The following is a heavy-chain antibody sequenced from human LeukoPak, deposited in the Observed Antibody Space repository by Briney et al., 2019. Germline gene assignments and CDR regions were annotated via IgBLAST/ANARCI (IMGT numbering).Heavy chain of an antibody. CDR1: GFTFSSYE. Sequence: GGSLRPSCAASGFTFSSYEMNWVRQAPGKGLEWVSYISSSRSTIYYADSVKGRFTISRDNAKNSLYLQMNSLRVEDTAVYYCARDATPQYSSGWVYFDYWGQGTLVTVSS. V-gene: IGHV3-48*03. CDR2: ISSSRSTI. J-gene: IGHJ4*02. CDR3: ARDATPQYSSGWVYFDY. D-gene: IGHD6-19*01.